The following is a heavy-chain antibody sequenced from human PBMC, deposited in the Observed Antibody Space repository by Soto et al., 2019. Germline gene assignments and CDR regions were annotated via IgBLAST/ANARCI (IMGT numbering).Heavy chain of an antibody. CDR3: ETTLRQSAGVKDRGYFDY. J-gene: IGHJ4*02. V-gene: IGHV1-24*01. Sequence: ASVKVSCKVSGYTLTELSMHWVRQAPGKGLEWMGGFDPEDGETIYAQKFQGRVTMTEDTSTDTAYMELSSLRSEDTAVYYCETTLRQSAGVKDRGYFDYWGQGTLVTVSS. CDR2: FDPEDGET. D-gene: IGHD3-10*01. CDR1: GYTLTELS.